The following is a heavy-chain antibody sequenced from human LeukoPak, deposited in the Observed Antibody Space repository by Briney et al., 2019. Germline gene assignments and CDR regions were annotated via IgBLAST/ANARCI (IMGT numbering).Heavy chain of an antibody. J-gene: IGHJ4*02. D-gene: IGHD3-3*01. V-gene: IGHV1-24*01. CDR1: LHTLTELS. CDR3: ATGVEYYDFWSGYYPFDY. CDR2: FYPEDGET. Sequence: ASVKVPCNFSLHTLTELSMHWVRQAPGKGLEWMGGFYPEDGETIYAQKFQGRVTMTEDTSTDTAYMELSSLRSEDTAVYYCATGVEYYDFWSGYYPFDYWGQGTLVTVSS.